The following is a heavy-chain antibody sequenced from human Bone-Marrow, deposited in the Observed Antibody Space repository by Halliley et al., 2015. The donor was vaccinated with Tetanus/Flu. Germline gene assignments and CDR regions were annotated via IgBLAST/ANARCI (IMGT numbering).Heavy chain of an antibody. J-gene: IGHJ4*02. V-gene: IGHV3-7*01. Sequence: AASGFSSDNYWMSWVRQAPGKGLEWVAIIKEDGSEKYYVDSVKGRFTISRDNANNSLCLQMNSLRGEDTAVYYCVRGSGWLLDYWGQGALVTVSS. CDR2: IKEDGSEK. D-gene: IGHD6-19*01. CDR3: VRGSGWLLDY. CDR1: GFSSDNYW.